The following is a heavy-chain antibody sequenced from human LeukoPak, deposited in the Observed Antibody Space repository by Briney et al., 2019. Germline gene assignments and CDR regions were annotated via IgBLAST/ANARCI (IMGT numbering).Heavy chain of an antibody. CDR1: GFTFSSYG. CDR2: ISGSGGST. J-gene: IGHJ3*02. V-gene: IGHV3-23*01. Sequence: GGSLRLSCAASGFTFSSYGMSWVRQAPGKGLEWVSAISGSGGSTYYADSVKGRFIISRDNSKNTLYLQMNSLRAEDTAVYYCARAPDTVDAFDIWGQGTMVTVSS. CDR3: ARAPDTVDAFDI. D-gene: IGHD4-17*01.